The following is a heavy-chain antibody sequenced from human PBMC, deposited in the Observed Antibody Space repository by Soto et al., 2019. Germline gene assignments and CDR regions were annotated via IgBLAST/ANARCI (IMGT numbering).Heavy chain of an antibody. J-gene: IGHJ6*02. D-gene: IGHD4-17*01. CDR1: GFTFSSYG. V-gene: IGHV3-30*18. CDR3: AKEAGYDYGDYGSHPANYYYYYGMDV. CDR2: ISYDGSNK. Sequence: QVQLVESGGGVVQPGRSLRLSCAASGFTFSSYGMHWVRQAPGKGLEWVAVISYDGSNKYYADSVKGRFTISRDNSKNTLYLHMNSLRAEDTAVYYCAKEAGYDYGDYGSHPANYYYYYGMDVWGQGTTVTVSS.